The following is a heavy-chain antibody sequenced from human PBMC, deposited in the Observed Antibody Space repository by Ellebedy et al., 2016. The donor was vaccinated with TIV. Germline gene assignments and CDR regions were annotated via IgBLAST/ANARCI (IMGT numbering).Heavy chain of an antibody. CDR2: INSDGSST. CDR1: GFTFSSYW. V-gene: IGHV3-74*01. CDR3: ARDNGDGSYFFYYYYYGMDV. Sequence: GGSLRLSCAASGFTFSSYWMHWVRQAPGKGLVWVSRINSDGSSTSYADSVKGRFTISRDNAKNSLYLQMNSLRAEDTAVYYCARDNGDGSYFFYYYYYGMDVWGQGTTVTVSS. J-gene: IGHJ6*02. D-gene: IGHD1-26*01.